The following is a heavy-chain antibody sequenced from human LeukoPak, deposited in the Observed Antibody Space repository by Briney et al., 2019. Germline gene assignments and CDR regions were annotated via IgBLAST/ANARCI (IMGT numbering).Heavy chain of an antibody. CDR1: GFTVSSNY. CDR2: IYSGGST. D-gene: IGHD3-3*01. CDR3: ARDDDKPWSGYYYYYYMDV. V-gene: IGHV3-53*01. Sequence: PGGSLRLSCAASGFTVSSNYMSWVRQAPGKGLEWVSVIYSGGSTYYADSVKGRFTISRDNSKNTLYLQMNSLRAEDTAVYYCARDDDKPWSGYYYYYYMDVWGKGTTVTVSS. J-gene: IGHJ6*03.